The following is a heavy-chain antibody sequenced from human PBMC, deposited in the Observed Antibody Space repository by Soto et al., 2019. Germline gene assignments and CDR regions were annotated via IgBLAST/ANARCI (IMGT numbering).Heavy chain of an antibody. J-gene: IGHJ3*02. V-gene: IGHV1-18*01. CDR1: GYTFTSYG. CDR2: INADNGKT. Sequence: GASVKVSCKASGYTFTSYGISWVRQAPGQGLEWMGWINADNGKTIYAQKLQGRVTMTEDTSTDTAYMELSSLRSEDTAVYYCATDHNLRYKYDFWSGPSNAFDIWGQGAMVTVSS. D-gene: IGHD3-3*01. CDR3: ATDHNLRYKYDFWSGPSNAFDI.